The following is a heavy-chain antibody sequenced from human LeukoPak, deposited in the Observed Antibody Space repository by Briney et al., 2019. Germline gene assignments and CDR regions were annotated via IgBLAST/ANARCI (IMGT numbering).Heavy chain of an antibody. V-gene: IGHV3-30*02. Sequence: GGSLRLSCAASGFTFSSYAMSWVRQAPGKGLEGVAFIRYDGSNKYYADSVKGRFTISRDNSKNTLYLQMNSLRAEDTAVYYCAKDGCSSTSCYIDAFDIWGQGTMVTVSS. CDR1: GFTFSSYA. D-gene: IGHD2-2*01. CDR2: IRYDGSNK. J-gene: IGHJ3*02. CDR3: AKDGCSSTSCYIDAFDI.